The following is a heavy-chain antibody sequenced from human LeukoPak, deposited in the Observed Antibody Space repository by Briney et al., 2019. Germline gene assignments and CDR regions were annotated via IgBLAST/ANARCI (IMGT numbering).Heavy chain of an antibody. D-gene: IGHD1-7*01. Sequence: GGSLRLSCAASGFTFSSFTMNWVRQAPGKGLEWVSSLSGSSSYIYYADSVKGRFTISRDNSKNTLYLQMNSLRAEDTAVYYCARDSSGTLDYWGQGTLVTVSS. CDR3: ARDSSGTLDY. V-gene: IGHV3-21*01. CDR1: GFTFSSFT. CDR2: LSGSSSYI. J-gene: IGHJ4*02.